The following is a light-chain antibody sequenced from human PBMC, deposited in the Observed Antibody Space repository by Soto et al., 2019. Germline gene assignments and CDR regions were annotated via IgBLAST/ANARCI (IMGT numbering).Light chain of an antibody. J-gene: IGKJ1*01. CDR2: GAS. CDR3: QHYGSSPET. Sequence: EIVLTQSPGTLSLSPGERATLSCRASQSVSSSYLAWYQPKPGQAPSLLSYGASSSATGIPDRFSGSGSGTEFTLTISRLEPEDLAVYYCQHYGSSPETFGQGTKGEIK. V-gene: IGKV3-20*01. CDR1: QSVSSSY.